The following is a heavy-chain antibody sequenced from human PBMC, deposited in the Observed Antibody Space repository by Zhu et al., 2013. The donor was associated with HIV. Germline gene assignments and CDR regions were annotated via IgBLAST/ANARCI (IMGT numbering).Heavy chain of an antibody. CDR1: GGTFSSYA. V-gene: IGHV1-69*01. CDR2: IIPIFGTA. D-gene: IGHD3-3*01. J-gene: IGHJ6*02. CDR3: ASRDSTSITIFGVVTSYYYGMDV. Sequence: QVQLVQSGAEVKKPGSSVKVSCKASGGTFSSYAISWVRQAPGQGLEWMGGIIPIFGTANYAQKFQGRVTITADESTSTAYMELSSLRSEDTAVYYCASRDSTSITIFGVVTSYYYGMDVWGRRDHGHRLL.